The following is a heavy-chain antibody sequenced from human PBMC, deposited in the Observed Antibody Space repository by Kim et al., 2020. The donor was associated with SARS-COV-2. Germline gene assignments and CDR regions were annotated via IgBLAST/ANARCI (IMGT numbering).Heavy chain of an antibody. J-gene: IGHJ5*02. V-gene: IGHV3-23*01. CDR1: GFTFVSSV. CDR2: LSASGGDT. D-gene: IGHD3-10*01. CDR3: ARGSGYSFDP. Sequence: GGSLRLSCAASGFTFVSSVMRWVRQAPGKGLEWVSTLSASGGDTYYAASVEGRFIISRDNSMNTLYLQMNSLRAEDTAVYYCARGSGYSFDPWGQGTLVTVSS.